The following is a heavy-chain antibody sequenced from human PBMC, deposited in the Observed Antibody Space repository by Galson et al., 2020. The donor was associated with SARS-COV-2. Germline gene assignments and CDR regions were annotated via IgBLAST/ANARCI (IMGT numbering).Heavy chain of an antibody. CDR1: GYTFTNYD. D-gene: IGHD3-10*02. Sequence: ASVKVSCKASGYTFTNYDINWVRQATGQGLEWVGWMNPNSGNTVYAQQFQGRVTMTGDTSISTAYMELRSLRSEDTAVYYCARALKVDYVAYMWSVSRFSGLDAWGQGATVTGSS. CDR2: MNPNSGNT. J-gene: IGHJ6*02. V-gene: IGHV1-8*01. CDR3: ARALKVDYVAYMWSVSRFSGLDA.